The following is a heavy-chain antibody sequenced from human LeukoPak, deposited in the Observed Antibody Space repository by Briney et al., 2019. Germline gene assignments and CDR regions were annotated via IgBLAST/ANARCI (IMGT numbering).Heavy chain of an antibody. J-gene: IGHJ3*02. D-gene: IGHD3-10*01. V-gene: IGHV3-53*01. Sequence: GGSLRLSCAPSGFRVSNKYASWVRQAPGKGLEWVSIIYSAGSTYYADSVKGRFTISRDNSKNTVYLQMNSLRAEDTAVYYCARFGGHSKGAFDIWGQGTMVTVSS. CDR3: ARFGGHSKGAFDI. CDR1: GFRVSNKY. CDR2: IYSAGST.